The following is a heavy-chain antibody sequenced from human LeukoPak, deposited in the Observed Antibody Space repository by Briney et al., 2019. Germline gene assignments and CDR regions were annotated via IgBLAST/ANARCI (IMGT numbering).Heavy chain of an antibody. Sequence: ASVKVSCKASGYTFTSYDINWVRQATGQGLEWMGWMNPNSGNTGYAQKFQGRVTVTRNTSISTAYMELSSLRSEDTAVYYCASAPQDYGDSLDWGQGTLVTVSS. V-gene: IGHV1-8*01. CDR2: MNPNSGNT. CDR1: GYTFTSYD. J-gene: IGHJ4*02. CDR3: ASAPQDYGDSLD. D-gene: IGHD4-17*01.